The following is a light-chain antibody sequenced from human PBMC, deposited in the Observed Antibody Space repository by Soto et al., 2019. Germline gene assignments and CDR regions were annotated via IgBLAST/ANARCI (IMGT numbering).Light chain of an antibody. CDR1: SSDVGGYNY. Sequence: QSVLTQPRSVAGSPGQSVAISCTGTSSDVGGYNYVSWYQQHPGKAPKLIIYDVTKRPSGVPDRFSASKSGNTACMTISGLQADDEADSCCCSYAGSYSYVFGPGTKVTVL. V-gene: IGLV2-11*01. CDR3: CSYAGSYSYV. J-gene: IGLJ1*01. CDR2: DVT.